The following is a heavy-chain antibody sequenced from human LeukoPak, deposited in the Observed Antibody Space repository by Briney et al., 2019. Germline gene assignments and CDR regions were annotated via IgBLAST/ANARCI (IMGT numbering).Heavy chain of an antibody. CDR3: ARVLNYDFWSGYYCPFDY. Sequence: ASVKVSCKASGYTFTGYYMHWVRQAPGQGLEWMGWINPNSGGTNYAQKFQGRVTMTRDTSISTAYMELSRLRSDDTAVYYCARVLNYDFWSGYYCPFDYWGQGTLVTVSS. D-gene: IGHD3-3*01. J-gene: IGHJ4*02. CDR1: GYTFTGYY. CDR2: INPNSGGT. V-gene: IGHV1-2*02.